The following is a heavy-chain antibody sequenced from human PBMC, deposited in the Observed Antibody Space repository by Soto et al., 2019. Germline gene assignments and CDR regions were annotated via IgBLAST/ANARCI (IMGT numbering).Heavy chain of an antibody. D-gene: IGHD6-6*01. CDR3: ARFSYSNSSGLYPSNWFDP. J-gene: IGHJ5*02. CDR2: IYTSGST. CDR1: GGSISSYY. Sequence: SETLSLTCTVSGGSISSYYWSWIRQPAGKGLEWIGRIYTSGSTNYNPSLKSRVTMSVDTSKNQFSLKLSSVTAADTAVYYCARFSYSNSSGLYPSNWFDPWGQGTLVTVLL. V-gene: IGHV4-4*07.